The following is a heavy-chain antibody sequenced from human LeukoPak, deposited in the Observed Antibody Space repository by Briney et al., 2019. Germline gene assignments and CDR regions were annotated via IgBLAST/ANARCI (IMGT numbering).Heavy chain of an antibody. CDR3: ARGPPRGGSYYHYMDV. D-gene: IGHD3-16*01. J-gene: IGHJ6*03. V-gene: IGHV1-2*02. CDR1: GYTFTGYY. Sequence: ASVKVSCKASGYTFTGYYMHWVRQAPGQGLEWMGWINPNSGGTNYAQKFQGRVTMTRDTSISTAYMELSRLRSDDTAVYYCARGPPRGGSYYHYMDVWGKGTTVTVSS. CDR2: INPNSGGT.